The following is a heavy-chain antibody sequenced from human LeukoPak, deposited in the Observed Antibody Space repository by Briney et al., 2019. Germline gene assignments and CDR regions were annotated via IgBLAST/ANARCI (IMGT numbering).Heavy chain of an antibody. CDR3: ARGGTRLYTSGSLDY. D-gene: IGHD6-25*01. Sequence: SETLSLTCTVSGGSISSSSYCWGWIRQPPGKGLEWIGSIYYSGSTNYNPSLKSRVTVSVDTSKNQFSLELSSVTAADTAVYYCARGGTRLYTSGSLDYWGQGILVTVSS. CDR1: GGSISSSSYC. CDR2: IYYSGST. V-gene: IGHV4-39*07. J-gene: IGHJ4*02.